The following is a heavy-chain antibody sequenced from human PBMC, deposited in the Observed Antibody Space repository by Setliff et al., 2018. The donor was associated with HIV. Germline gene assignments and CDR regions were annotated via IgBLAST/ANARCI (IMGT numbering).Heavy chain of an antibody. J-gene: IGHJ4*02. Sequence: SETLSLTCTLCGFSISSDGFYWNWIRQRPGKGLEWIGSSFSDGATYYNPSLXXXVTISWDTSRNQFYLELRSVSAADTAVYFCATTVDIVTTDDFWGQG. D-gene: IGHD5-12*01. CDR1: GFSISSDGFY. V-gene: IGHV4-39*01. CDR2: SFSDGAT. CDR3: ATTVDIVTTDDF.